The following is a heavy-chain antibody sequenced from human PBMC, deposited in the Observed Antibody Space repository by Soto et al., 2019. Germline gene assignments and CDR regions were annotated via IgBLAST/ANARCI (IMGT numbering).Heavy chain of an antibody. CDR3: ARSAPHDYGDYYFDY. CDR2: IYYSGST. J-gene: IGHJ4*02. V-gene: IGHV4-59*01. CDR1: GGSISSYY. D-gene: IGHD4-17*01. Sequence: SETLSLTCTVSGGSISSYYWSWIRQPPGKGLEWIGYIYYSGSTNYNPSLKSRVTISVDTSKNQFSLKLSSVTAADTAVYYCARSAPHDYGDYYFDYWGQGTLVTVSS.